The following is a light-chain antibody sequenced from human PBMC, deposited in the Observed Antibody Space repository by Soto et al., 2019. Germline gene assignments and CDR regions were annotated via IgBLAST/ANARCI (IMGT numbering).Light chain of an antibody. J-gene: IGLJ2*01. CDR3: SSYTSTSTVV. CDR1: SSDVGGYSY. CDR2: DVS. Sequence: QSALTQPASVSGSPGQSITISCTGTSSDVGGYSYVSWYQQHPGKAPKLMIYDVSDRPSGVSYRFSGSKSGNTASLTISGLQPEDEADYYCSSYTSTSTVVFGGGTKLTVL. V-gene: IGLV2-14*01.